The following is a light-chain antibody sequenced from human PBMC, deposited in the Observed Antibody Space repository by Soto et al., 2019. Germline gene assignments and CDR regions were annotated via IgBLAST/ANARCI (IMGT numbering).Light chain of an antibody. Sequence: EIVLTQSPATLSLSPGERATLSCRASQSVSSHLAWYQQKPGQAPRLLIYDASNRATGIPARFSCSGSGTDFTITIIILEPEDFAVYYCQHRSNWPVTFGQGTKVEIK. CDR3: QHRSNWPVT. CDR2: DAS. CDR1: QSVSSH. V-gene: IGKV3-11*01. J-gene: IGKJ1*01.